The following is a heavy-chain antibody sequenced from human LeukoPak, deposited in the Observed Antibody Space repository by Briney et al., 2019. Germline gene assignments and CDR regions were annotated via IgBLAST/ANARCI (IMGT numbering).Heavy chain of an antibody. V-gene: IGHV4-34*01. J-gene: IGHJ4*02. Sequence: PSETLSLTCAVYGGSFSGYYWSWIRQPLGKGLEWIGEINHSGSTNYNPSLKSRVTISVDTSKNQFSLKLSSVPAADTAVYYGASRFSGYYPYYFDYWGQGTLVTVSS. CDR2: INHSGST. D-gene: IGHD3-22*01. CDR1: GGSFSGYY. CDR3: ASRFSGYYPYYFDY.